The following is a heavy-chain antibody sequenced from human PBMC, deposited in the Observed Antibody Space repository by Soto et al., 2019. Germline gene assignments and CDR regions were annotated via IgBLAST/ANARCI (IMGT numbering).Heavy chain of an antibody. V-gene: IGHV4-31*03. CDR2: IYYSGST. J-gene: IGHJ3*02. CDR1: GGSISSGGYY. Sequence: QVQLQESGPGLVKPSQTLSLTCTVSGGSISSGGYYWSWIRQHPGKGLEWIGYIYYSGSTYYNPSLKSRVTISVDPSKNQFSLKLSSVTAADTAVYYCARSPYGSGSQDAFDIWGQGTMVTVSS. CDR3: ARSPYGSGSQDAFDI. D-gene: IGHD3-10*01.